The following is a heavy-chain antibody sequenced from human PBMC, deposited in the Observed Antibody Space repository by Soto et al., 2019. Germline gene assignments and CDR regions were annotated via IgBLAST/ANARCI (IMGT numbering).Heavy chain of an antibody. CDR3: ARSFDVSGFFPDFDN. CDR1: GFSLITSGVG. J-gene: IGHJ4*02. V-gene: IGHV2-5*01. Sequence: QITLKESGPTLVKPTQTLTLTCTFSGFSLITSGVGVGWIRQPPGKALEWLALIYWYDNKRYTPSLKGWPTIPKAPSKNQVVLTMTNMDPVDTATYYCARSFDVSGFFPDFDNWGQGSLVTVSS. CDR2: IYWYDNK. D-gene: IGHD3-3*01.